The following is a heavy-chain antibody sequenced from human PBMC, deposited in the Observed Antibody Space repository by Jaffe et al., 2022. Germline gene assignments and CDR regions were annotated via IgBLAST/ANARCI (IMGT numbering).Heavy chain of an antibody. D-gene: IGHD1-1*01. V-gene: IGHV4-34*02. CDR3: ARGGIRGTGIPDYYFDL. CDR2: INDSAGT. Sequence: QVQLQQWGAGLLQPSETLSLTCSVSGGSFSGYYWSWIRQAPGKGLEWIGQINDSAGTKYGPSLTGRVTISGDTSNNLFFLILNSMTAADTAVYYCARGGIRGTGIPDYYFDLWGRGTLVTVSS. CDR1: GGSFSGYY. J-gene: IGHJ2*01.